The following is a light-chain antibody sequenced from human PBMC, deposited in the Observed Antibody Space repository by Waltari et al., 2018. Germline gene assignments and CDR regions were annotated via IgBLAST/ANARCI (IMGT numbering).Light chain of an antibody. CDR3: ASFTGNVV. J-gene: IGLJ2*01. CDR1: SSDVGGYNY. Sequence: QSALTQPASVSGSPGQSITISCTGTSSDVGGYNYASWYQQHPGKAPKLLIYDVDYRPSGVSNRFSGSKTVNTASLTISGLQAVDEAVYYCASFTGNVVFGGGTKLTVL. V-gene: IGLV2-14*03. CDR2: DVD.